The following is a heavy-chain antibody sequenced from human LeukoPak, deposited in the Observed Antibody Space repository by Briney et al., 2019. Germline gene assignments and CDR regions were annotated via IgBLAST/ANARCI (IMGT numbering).Heavy chain of an antibody. J-gene: IGHJ4*02. CDR2: IKSKTDGGTV. CDR1: GFTFSNVW. Sequence: PGGSLRLSCAASGFTFSNVWMSWVRQAPGKGLEWVGRIKSKTDGGTVDYAAPVKGRFTISRDDLKNTLYLEMSSLITEDTAVYYCTKDHGSGSYYFDYWGQGTLVTVSS. D-gene: IGHD3-10*01. V-gene: IGHV3-15*01. CDR3: TKDHGSGSYYFDY.